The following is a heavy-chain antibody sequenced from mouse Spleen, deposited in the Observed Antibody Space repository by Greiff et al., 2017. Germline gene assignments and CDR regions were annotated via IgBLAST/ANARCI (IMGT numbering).Heavy chain of an antibody. Sequence: EVHLVESGGGLVQPGGSLSLSCAASGFTFTDYYMSWVRQPPGKALEWLGFIRNKANGYTTEYSASVKGRFTISRDNSQSILYLQMNALRAEDSATYYCARYYYDGSYRYFDVWGAGTTVTVSS. CDR2: IRNKANGYTT. V-gene: IGHV7-3*01. J-gene: IGHJ1*01. CDR3: ARYYYDGSYRYFDV. CDR1: GFTFTDYY. D-gene: IGHD1-1*01.